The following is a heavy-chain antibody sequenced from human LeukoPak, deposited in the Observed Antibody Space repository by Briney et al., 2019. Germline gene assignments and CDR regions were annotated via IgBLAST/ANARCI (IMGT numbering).Heavy chain of an antibody. V-gene: IGHV1-46*01. CDR1: GYTFTSYY. CDR2: INPSGGST. Sequence: ASVKVSCKASGYTFTSYYMHWVRQAPGQGLEWMGIINPSGGSTSCAQKFQGRVTMTRDTSTSTVYMELSSLRSEDTAVYYYATLSPGYCSGGSCQGFDYWGQGTLVTVSS. D-gene: IGHD2-15*01. CDR3: ATLSPGYCSGGSCQGFDY. J-gene: IGHJ4*02.